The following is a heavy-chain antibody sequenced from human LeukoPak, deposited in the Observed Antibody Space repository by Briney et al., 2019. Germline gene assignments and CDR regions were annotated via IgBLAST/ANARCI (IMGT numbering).Heavy chain of an antibody. V-gene: IGHV1-2*02. CDR2: INPNSGGT. CDR1: GYTFTGYY. D-gene: IGHD3-22*01. Sequence: ASVKVSCKASGYTFTGYYMHWVRQAPGQGLEWMGWINPNSGGTNYAQKFQGRVTMTRDTSISTAYIELSRLRSDDTAVYYCATQGTYYYDSSGYCDYWGQGTLVTVSS. CDR3: ATQGTYYYDSSGYCDY. J-gene: IGHJ4*02.